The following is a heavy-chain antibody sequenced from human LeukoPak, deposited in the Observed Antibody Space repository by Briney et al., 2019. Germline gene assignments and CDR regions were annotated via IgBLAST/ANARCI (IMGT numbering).Heavy chain of an antibody. D-gene: IGHD5-18*01. CDR1: GFTFSSYA. J-gene: IGHJ4*02. CDR3: ARKCGYNYGYDS. CDR2: IYSDDST. Sequence: PGGSLRLSCAASGFTFSSYAMSWVRQAPGKGLEWVSIIYSDDSTYYADSVKGRFTISRDNSKNTLSLQMDSLRAEDTAVYYCARKCGYNYGYDSWGQGTLVTVSS. V-gene: IGHV3-23*03.